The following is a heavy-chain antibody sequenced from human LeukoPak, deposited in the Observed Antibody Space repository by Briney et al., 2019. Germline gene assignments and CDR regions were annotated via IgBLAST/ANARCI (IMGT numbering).Heavy chain of an antibody. CDR3: AKTQGYFDY. Sequence: GGSLRLSCAASGFTFSNYGMTWVRQAPGKGLEWVSGISGSGGTTYDADSVKGRFTVSRDKSKNILYLQMNSLRADDTAVYFCAKTQGYFDYWGQGTLVTVSS. J-gene: IGHJ4*02. CDR1: GFTFSNYG. CDR2: ISGSGGTT. V-gene: IGHV3-23*01.